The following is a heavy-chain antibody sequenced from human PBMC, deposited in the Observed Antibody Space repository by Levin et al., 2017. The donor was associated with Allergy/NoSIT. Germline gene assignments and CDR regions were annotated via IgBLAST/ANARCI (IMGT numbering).Heavy chain of an antibody. D-gene: IGHD1-1*01. V-gene: IGHV4-59*01. Sequence: SETLSLTCTVSGGSISSYYWSWIRQPPGRGLEWIGYIYYSGSTNYNPSLKSRVTISVDTSKNQLSLKLTSVTAADTAVYYCARAPHDHYYYMDVWGKGTTVTVSS. CDR2: IYYSGST. CDR1: GGSISSYY. CDR3: ARAPHDHYYYMDV. J-gene: IGHJ6*03.